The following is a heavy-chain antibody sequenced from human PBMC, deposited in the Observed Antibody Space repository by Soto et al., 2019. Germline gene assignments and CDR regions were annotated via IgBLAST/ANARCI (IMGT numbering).Heavy chain of an antibody. V-gene: IGHV3-7*01. D-gene: IGHD4-17*01. CDR1: GFIFNYYW. J-gene: IGHJ5*02. Sequence: GGSLRLSCAASGFIFNYYWMSWVRQAPGKGLEWVASISQDGSATYYVDSMKGRFTISRDNAKNSLYLQMNSLRAEDTALYHCARAQDSGGFYNWFDPWGQGTLVTVSS. CDR3: ARAQDSGGFYNWFDP. CDR2: ISQDGSAT.